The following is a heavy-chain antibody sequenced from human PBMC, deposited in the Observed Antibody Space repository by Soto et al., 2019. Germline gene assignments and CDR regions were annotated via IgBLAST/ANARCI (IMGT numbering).Heavy chain of an antibody. CDR1: GFTADDYA. V-gene: IGHV3-9*02. D-gene: IGHD4-17*01. J-gene: IGHJ4*02. CDR3: AKDRKWGGMTTIHYFDS. CDR2: ISSNSDTI. Sequence: EVPLVESGGGLVQPGRSLRLSCVASGFTADDYALHWVRQAPGKGLEWVSGISSNSDTIHYADSVKGRFTISRDNAKHTLFLQMNSLRPADTAVYYCAKDRKWGGMTTIHYFDSWGQGTLVTVSS.